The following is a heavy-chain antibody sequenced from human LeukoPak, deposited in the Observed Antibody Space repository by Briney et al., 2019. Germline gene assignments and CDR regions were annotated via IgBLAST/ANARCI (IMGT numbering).Heavy chain of an antibody. J-gene: IGHJ1*01. CDR1: GDSISTYY. D-gene: IGHD6-19*01. Sequence: SETLSLTCTVSGDSISTYYWSWIRQPPGKALEWIGYIHYSGSTNYNPSLTSRVTISVDTSKNQFSLKLSSVTAADTAVYYCARVRGTGCYNRADNSHHGGQGTRVT. CDR3: ARVRGTGCYNRADNSHH. V-gene: IGHV4-59*01. CDR2: IHYSGST.